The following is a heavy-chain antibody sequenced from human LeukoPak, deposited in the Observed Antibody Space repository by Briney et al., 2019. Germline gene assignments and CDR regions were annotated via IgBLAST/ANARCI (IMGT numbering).Heavy chain of an antibody. CDR3: ARDGYPGGDY. D-gene: IGHD3-22*01. CDR2: ISDTGHAI. J-gene: IGHJ4*02. Sequence: GGSLRLSCAASGFTFSDYSMDWVRQAPGKGLEWVSYISDTGHAIYYADSVKGRFITSRDNAKNSLYLQMNSLRDEDTAVYYCARDGYPGGDYWGQGTLVTVSS. V-gene: IGHV3-48*02. CDR1: GFTFSDYS.